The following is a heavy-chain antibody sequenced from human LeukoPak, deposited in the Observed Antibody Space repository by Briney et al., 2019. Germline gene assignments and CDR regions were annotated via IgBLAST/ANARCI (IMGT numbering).Heavy chain of an antibody. Sequence: GGSLRLSCAASGFTFSDYSMSWVRQAPGKGMEWVSAISDSGGGTYYADSVKGRFTISRDNYKNTLYLQMNSLRDDDTALYFCAKDRIGGAPLDCWGQGTLVTVSS. J-gene: IGHJ4*02. CDR2: ISDSGGGT. CDR3: AKDRIGGAPLDC. D-gene: IGHD1-26*01. V-gene: IGHV3-23*01. CDR1: GFTFSDYS.